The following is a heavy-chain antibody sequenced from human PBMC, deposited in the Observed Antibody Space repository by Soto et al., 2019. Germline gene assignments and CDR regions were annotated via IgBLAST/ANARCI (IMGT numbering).Heavy chain of an antibody. Sequence: QVQLQESGPGLVKPSQTLSLTCTVSGGSISSGGYYWSWIRQHPGKGLEWIGYIYYSGSTYYNPSLKRRLTISVDTSKNQFSLKLSSVTAADTAVSSCARGVTMVRGVIHTPYFDYWGQGTLVTVSS. CDR2: IYYSGST. J-gene: IGHJ4*02. CDR3: ARGVTMVRGVIHTPYFDY. CDR1: GGSISSGGYY. V-gene: IGHV4-31*03. D-gene: IGHD3-10*01.